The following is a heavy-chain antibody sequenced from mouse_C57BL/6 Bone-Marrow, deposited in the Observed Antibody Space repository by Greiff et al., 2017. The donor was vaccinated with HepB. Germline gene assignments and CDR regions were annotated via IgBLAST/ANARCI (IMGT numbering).Heavy chain of an antibody. CDR1: GYTFTSYW. V-gene: IGHV1-53*01. J-gene: IGHJ3*01. CDR2: INPSNGGT. CDR3: AREDYYYGSSWGFAY. Sequence: QLQQPGTELVKPGASVKLSCKASGYTFTSYWMHWVKQRPGQGLEWIGNINPSNGGTNYNEKFKSKATLTVDKSSITAYMQLSSLTSEDSAVYYWAREDYYYGSSWGFAYWGQGTLVTVSA. D-gene: IGHD1-1*01.